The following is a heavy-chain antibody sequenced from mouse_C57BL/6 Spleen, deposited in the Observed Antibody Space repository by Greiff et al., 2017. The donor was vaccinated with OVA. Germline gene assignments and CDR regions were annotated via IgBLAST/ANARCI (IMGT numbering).Heavy chain of an antibody. V-gene: IGHV5-17*01. Sequence: EVKLVESGGGLVKPGGSLKLSCAASGFTFSDYGMHWVRQAPEKGLEWVAYISSGSSTIYYADTVKGRFTISRHNAKNPLFLQMTSLRSEDTAMYYCARDYYSNYNAMDYWGQGTSVTVSS. CDR3: ARDYYSNYNAMDY. J-gene: IGHJ4*01. CDR2: ISSGSSTI. D-gene: IGHD2-5*01. CDR1: GFTFSDYG.